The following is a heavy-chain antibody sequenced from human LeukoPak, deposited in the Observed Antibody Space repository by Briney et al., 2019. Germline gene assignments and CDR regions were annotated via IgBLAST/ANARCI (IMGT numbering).Heavy chain of an antibody. J-gene: IGHJ4*02. Sequence: PEGSVKVSCKASGYTFTSYDINWVRQATGQGLEWMGWMNPNSGNTAYAQTFQGRVTMTRNTPITTAYMKVGSLRSTDSAVFFCARRADHYDSSCYQHWGQGTL. CDR2: MNPNSGNT. D-gene: IGHD3-22*01. CDR3: ARRADHYDSSCYQH. CDR1: GYTFTSYD. V-gene: IGHV1-8*01.